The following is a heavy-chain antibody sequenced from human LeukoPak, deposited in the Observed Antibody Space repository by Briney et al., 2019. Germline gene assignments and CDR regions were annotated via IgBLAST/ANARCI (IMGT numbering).Heavy chain of an antibody. V-gene: IGHV3-30-3*01. CDR1: GFTFSSYA. J-gene: IGHJ3*02. CDR2: ISYDGSNK. CDR3: ARDHPAPYYDSSGYYYDAFDI. D-gene: IGHD3-22*01. Sequence: GGSLRLSCAASGFTFSSYAMHWVRQAPGKGLEWVAVISYDGSNKYYADSVKGRFTISRDNSKNKLYLQMNSLRAEDTAVYYCARDHPAPYYDSSGYYYDAFDIWGQGTMVTVSS.